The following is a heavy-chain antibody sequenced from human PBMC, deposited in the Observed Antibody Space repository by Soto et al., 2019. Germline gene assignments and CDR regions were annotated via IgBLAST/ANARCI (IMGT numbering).Heavy chain of an antibody. CDR1: GDSISSYF. D-gene: IGHD4-4*01. V-gene: IGHV4-4*07. Sequence: LSLTCTVSGDSISSYFWSWIRQPAGKGLEWIGRMYITGTTSYNPSFKRRVTMSIDTSKNQFSLKMTSVTAADTAVYYCAKDLRDGYSLRVDAFDIWGQGTMVTVSS. CDR2: MYITGTT. CDR3: AKDLRDGYSLRVDAFDI. J-gene: IGHJ3*02.